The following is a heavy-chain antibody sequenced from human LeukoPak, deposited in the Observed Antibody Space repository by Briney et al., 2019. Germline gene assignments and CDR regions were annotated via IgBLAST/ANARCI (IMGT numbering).Heavy chain of an antibody. CDR1: GFTFSSYD. J-gene: IGHJ3*02. V-gene: IGHV3-13*01. CDR3: ARGGRGYYVDAFDI. CDR2: IGTAGDT. Sequence: PGGSLRLSCAASGFTFSSYDMHWVRQATGKGLEWVSAIGTAGDTYYPGSVKGRFTISRENAKNSLYLQVNSLRAGDTAVYYCARGGRGYYVDAFDIWGQGTMVTVSS. D-gene: IGHD3-22*01.